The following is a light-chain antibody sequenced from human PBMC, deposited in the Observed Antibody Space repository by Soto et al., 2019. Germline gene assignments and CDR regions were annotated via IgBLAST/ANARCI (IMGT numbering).Light chain of an antibody. CDR2: DAS. J-gene: IGKJ5*01. CDR1: QSVSSSY. CDR3: QQYGSSPPIT. V-gene: IGKV3D-20*01. Sequence: EIVLTQSPATLSLSPGERATLSCGASQSVSSSYLAWYQQKPGLAPRLLIYDASSRATGIPDRFSGSGSGTDFTLPISRIEPEDFAVYYCQQYGSSPPITFGQGTRLEIK.